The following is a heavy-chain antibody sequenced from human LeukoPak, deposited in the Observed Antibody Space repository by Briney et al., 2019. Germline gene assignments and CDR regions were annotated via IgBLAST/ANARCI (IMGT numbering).Heavy chain of an antibody. CDR3: AREAHSNAYYFDY. D-gene: IGHD4-11*01. Sequence: GGSLRLSCAASGLTFGTYAMHWVRQAPGKGLEWVAVISYDGRNKYYADSVKGRFTVSRDNPKNTLYLQMNSLRAEDTAVYHCAREAHSNAYYFDYWGQGTLVTVSS. CDR2: ISYDGRNK. CDR1: GLTFGTYA. V-gene: IGHV3-30*04. J-gene: IGHJ4*02.